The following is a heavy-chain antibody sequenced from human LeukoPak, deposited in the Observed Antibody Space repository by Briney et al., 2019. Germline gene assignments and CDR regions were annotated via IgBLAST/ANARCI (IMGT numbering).Heavy chain of an antibody. J-gene: IGHJ4*02. Sequence: HPGGSLRLSCAASGFTFSSYYMSWVRQAPGGGLEWVANIKPDGSEKYYADSVKGRFTISRDNSKNSLYLQMNSLRAEDTAVYYCARALIGYYFDYWGQGTLVTVSS. V-gene: IGHV3-7*01. CDR1: GFTFSSYY. CDR3: ARALIGYYFDY. CDR2: IKPDGSEK. D-gene: IGHD2-8*01.